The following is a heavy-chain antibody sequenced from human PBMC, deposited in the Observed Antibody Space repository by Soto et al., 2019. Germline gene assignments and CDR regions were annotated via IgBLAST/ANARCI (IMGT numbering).Heavy chain of an antibody. V-gene: IGHV1-69*01. Sequence: QVHLVQSGAEVKKPGFSVKASCKTSGGSFNNYAVSWVRQAPGQGLEWMGGIIPNFDTPNYAQKFQDRVTIIADESTSTVYMELRSLRSNDTAVYYCAVAMVREILIFESSGMHVWGQGTTVIVSS. D-gene: IGHD3-10*01. CDR2: IIPNFDTP. CDR3: AVAMVREILIFESSGMHV. J-gene: IGHJ6*02. CDR1: GGSFNNYA.